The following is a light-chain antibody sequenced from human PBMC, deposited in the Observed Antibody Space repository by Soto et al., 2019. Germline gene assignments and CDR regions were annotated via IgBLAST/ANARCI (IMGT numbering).Light chain of an antibody. V-gene: IGKV3-15*01. CDR2: GAS. CDR1: QSISSY. Sequence: EIVMTQSPATLSVSPGERATHCCRASQSISSYLAWYQQKPGQAPRLLIYGASTRATGIPARFSGSGSGTEFTLTISSLQSEDFAVYYCQQYNDWPPWTFGQGTKVDIK. CDR3: QQYNDWPPWT. J-gene: IGKJ1*01.